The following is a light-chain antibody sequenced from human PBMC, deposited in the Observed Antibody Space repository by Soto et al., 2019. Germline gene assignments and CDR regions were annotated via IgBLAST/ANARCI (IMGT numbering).Light chain of an antibody. CDR2: EVS. CDR1: SSDVGGYNY. CDR3: SSYAGSNNLGV. Sequence: QSVLTQPPSASGSPGQSVTISCTGTSSDVGGYNYVSWYQPHPGKAPKLMIYEVSKRPSGVPDRFSGSKSVNTASLTVSGLQAEDEADYYCSSYAGSNNLGVFGTGTKVTVL. V-gene: IGLV2-8*01. J-gene: IGLJ1*01.